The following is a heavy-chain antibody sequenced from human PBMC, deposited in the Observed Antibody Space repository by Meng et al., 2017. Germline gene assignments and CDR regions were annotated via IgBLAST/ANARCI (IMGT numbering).Heavy chain of an antibody. CDR1: GDSVSSNSAA. CDR2: TYYRSKWYN. Sequence: QEQLQQSGPGLVKHSHTLSLTCAISGDSVSSNSAAWNWIRQSPSRGLEWLGRTYYRSKWYNEYTVSVKSRITINPDTSKNQFSLQLNSVTPEDTAVYYCARAYCSGGSCEFDYWGQGTLVTVSS. V-gene: IGHV6-1*01. CDR3: ARAYCSGGSCEFDY. J-gene: IGHJ4*02. D-gene: IGHD2-15*01.